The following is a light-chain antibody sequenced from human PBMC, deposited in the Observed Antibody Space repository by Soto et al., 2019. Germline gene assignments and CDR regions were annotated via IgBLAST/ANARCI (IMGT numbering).Light chain of an antibody. Sequence: ETVMTQSPATLSVSPGERATLSCRASQSVSSNLAWYQHKAGQAPRLLLYGASTRATGIPARFSGSGSGTEFTLTISSLQSEDFAVYYCQQYNRWPLTFGRGTKVEIE. V-gene: IGKV3-15*01. J-gene: IGKJ4*01. CDR1: QSVSSN. CDR2: GAS. CDR3: QQYNRWPLT.